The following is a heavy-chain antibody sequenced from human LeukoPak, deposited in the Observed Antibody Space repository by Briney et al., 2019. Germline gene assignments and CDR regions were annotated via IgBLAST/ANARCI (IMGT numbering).Heavy chain of an antibody. J-gene: IGHJ6*02. CDR3: ARGLVGSSSWYDYYYGMDV. CDR1: GYTFTSYA. V-gene: IGHV1-3*01. Sequence: ASVKVSCKASGYTFTSYAMHWVRQAPGQRLEWMGWINAGNGNTKYSQKFQGRVTITRDTSASTAYMELSSLRSEDTAVYYCARGLVGSSSWYDYYYGMDVWGQGTTVTVSS. CDR2: INAGNGNT. D-gene: IGHD6-13*01.